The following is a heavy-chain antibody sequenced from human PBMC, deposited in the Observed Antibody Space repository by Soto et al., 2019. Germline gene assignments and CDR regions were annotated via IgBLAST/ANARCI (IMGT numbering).Heavy chain of an antibody. V-gene: IGHV3-23*01. Sequence: DVQVLESGGGLVQPGGSLRLSGAASGFTFSNYGMSWDRQAPGKGLEWVSSISNSGGSTYYADSVKGRFTISRDTSKNTLYLQMDSLRVEDTAIYYCAKTSNQITTIRGVGYFDYWGQGTLVTVSS. J-gene: IGHJ4*02. CDR2: ISNSGGST. CDR1: GFTFSNYG. CDR3: AKTSNQITTIRGVGYFDY. D-gene: IGHD3-10*01.